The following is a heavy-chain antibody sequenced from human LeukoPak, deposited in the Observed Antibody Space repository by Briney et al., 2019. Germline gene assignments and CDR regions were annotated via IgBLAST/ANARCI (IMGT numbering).Heavy chain of an antibody. D-gene: IGHD4-17*01. CDR1: GFTFSSYG. CDR3: AISSTVTTLFDY. J-gene: IGHJ4*02. V-gene: IGHV3-33*01. CDR2: IWYDGSNK. Sequence: PGRSLTLARAASGFTFSSYGMHWVRQAPGKGLEWVAVIWYDGSNKYYADSVKGRFTISRDNSKNTLYLQMNSLRAEDTAVYYCAISSTVTTLFDYWGQGTLVTVSS.